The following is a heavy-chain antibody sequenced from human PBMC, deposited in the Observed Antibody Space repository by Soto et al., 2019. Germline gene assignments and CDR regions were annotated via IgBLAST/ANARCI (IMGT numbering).Heavy chain of an antibody. CDR3: ARDLQYCSGGSCYNWFDP. V-gene: IGHV4-59*01. J-gene: IGHJ5*02. CDR2: IYYSGST. D-gene: IGHD2-15*01. CDR1: GGSISSYY. Sequence: SETLSLTCTVSGGSISSYYWSWIRQPPGKGLEWIGYIYYSGSTSYNPSLKSRVTISVDTSKNQFSLKLSSVTAADTAVYYCARDLQYCSGGSCYNWFDPWGQGTLVTVSS.